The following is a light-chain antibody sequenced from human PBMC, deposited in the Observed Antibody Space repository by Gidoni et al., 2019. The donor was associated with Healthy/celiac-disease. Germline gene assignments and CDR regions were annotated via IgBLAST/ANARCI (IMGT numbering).Light chain of an antibody. CDR1: QSVSSN. Sequence: IVLTQSPATLSVSPGERATLSCRASQSVSSNLAWYQQKPGQAPRLLIYGASNRANGIPARISGSGSGTEFTLTISSLQSEDFAVYYCQQYNNWPPLTFGGGTKVEIK. J-gene: IGKJ4*01. V-gene: IGKV3-15*01. CDR2: GAS. CDR3: QQYNNWPPLT.